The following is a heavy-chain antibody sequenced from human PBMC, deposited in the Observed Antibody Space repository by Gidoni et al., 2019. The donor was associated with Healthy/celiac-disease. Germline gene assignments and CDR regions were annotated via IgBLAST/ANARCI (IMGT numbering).Heavy chain of an antibody. V-gene: IGHV3-21*01. J-gene: IGHJ4*02. CDR3: ARGVGATVPYYFDY. CDR2: ISSSSSYI. CDR1: GFTFSSYS. Sequence: EVQLVESGGGLVKPGGSLRLSCAASGFTFSSYSMNWVRQAPGKGLEWVSSISSSSSYIYYADSVKGRFTISRDNAKNSLYLQMNSLRAEDTAVYYCARGVGATVPYYFDYWGQGTLVTVSS. D-gene: IGHD4-17*01.